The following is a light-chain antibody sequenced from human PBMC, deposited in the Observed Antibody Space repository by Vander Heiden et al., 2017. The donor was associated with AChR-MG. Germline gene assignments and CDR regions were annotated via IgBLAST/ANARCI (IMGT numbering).Light chain of an antibody. V-gene: IGKV3-15*01. CDR2: GAS. CDR1: ESVSSN. CDR3: QQYDNWPPWT. Sequence: TVMTQSPATLSVSPGERATLSCRASESVSSNLAWYQQKPGQAPRLLIYGASTRATGIPARFSGSGSGTEFARTISSLQSEDFAVYFCQQYDNWPPWTFGQGTKVEIK. J-gene: IGKJ1*01.